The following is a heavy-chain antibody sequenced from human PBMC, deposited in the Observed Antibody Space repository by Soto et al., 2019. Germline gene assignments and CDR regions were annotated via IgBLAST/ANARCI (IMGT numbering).Heavy chain of an antibody. J-gene: IGHJ5*02. D-gene: IGHD2-2*01. Sequence: PSETLSLTCTVSGGSISSGGYYWSWIRQPPGKGLEWIGYIYYGGTTRYNPSLESRVTVSLETSKSQFSLTLSSVTASDTAVYYCARLGFYYQSLDPWGHGTLVTVSS. CDR1: GGSISSGGYY. V-gene: IGHV4-61*08. CDR2: IYYGGTT. CDR3: ARLGFYYQSLDP.